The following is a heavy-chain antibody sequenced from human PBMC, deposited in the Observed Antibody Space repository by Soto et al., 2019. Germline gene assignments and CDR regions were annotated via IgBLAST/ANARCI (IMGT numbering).Heavy chain of an antibody. J-gene: IGHJ4*02. CDR2: IFHSGST. CDR3: ARDLEGTGPTQGDY. Sequence: VRLQESGPGLVKPSGTLSLTCAVSGGSISNSDWWSWVRQPPGKGLEWIGEIFHSGSTNYNPSLKSPVTISIDNSKNPFSLNLRSVTAAATAMYYCARDLEGTGPTQGDYWGQGTLVTVSS. CDR1: GGSISNSDW. D-gene: IGHD1-1*01. V-gene: IGHV4-4*02.